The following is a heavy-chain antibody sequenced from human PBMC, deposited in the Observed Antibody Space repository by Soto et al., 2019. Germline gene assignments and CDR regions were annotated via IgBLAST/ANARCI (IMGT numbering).Heavy chain of an antibody. CDR3: ARECSSTTCYITTFNSWLDP. CDR2: IYYTGYT. CDR1: GDSISSGDYY. D-gene: IGHD2-2*02. V-gene: IGHV4-30-4*01. J-gene: IGHJ5*02. Sequence: SETLSLTCTVSGDSISSGDYYWSWIRQPPGKGLEWIGYIYYTGYTYYTPSLKSRVTISIDTSKNQFSLKLTSVTAADTAMYYCARECSSTTCYITTFNSWLDPWGQGTLVTVSS.